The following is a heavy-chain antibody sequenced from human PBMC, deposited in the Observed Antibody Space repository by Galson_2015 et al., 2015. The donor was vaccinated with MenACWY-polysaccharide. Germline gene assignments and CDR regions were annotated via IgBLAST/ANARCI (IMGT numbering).Heavy chain of an antibody. CDR1: GGSISTYY. CDR2: IYYTGTT. CDR3: ASGKWFGENLL. Sequence: ETLSLTCIVSGGSISTYYWSWIRQPPGKGPEWIGYIYYTGTTNYNPSLKSRVTISVDTSKDQFSLKLNSVTAADTAVYYCASGKWFGENLLWGQGVLVTVSS. V-gene: IGHV4-59*01. J-gene: IGHJ4*02. D-gene: IGHD3-10*01.